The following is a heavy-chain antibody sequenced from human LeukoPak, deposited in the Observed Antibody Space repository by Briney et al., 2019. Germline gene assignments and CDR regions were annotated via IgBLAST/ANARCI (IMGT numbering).Heavy chain of an antibody. D-gene: IGHD3-10*01. CDR1: GGSISSYY. V-gene: IGHV4-4*07. CDR3: ARISRSGSLDY. Sequence: PSETLSLTCTVSGGSISSYYWSWIRQPAGKGLEWIGRIYNSGSANYNPSLKSRVTMSLDTSKNQFSLKLSSLTAADTAAYYCARISRSGSLDYWGQGTLVTVSS. J-gene: IGHJ4*02. CDR2: IYNSGSA.